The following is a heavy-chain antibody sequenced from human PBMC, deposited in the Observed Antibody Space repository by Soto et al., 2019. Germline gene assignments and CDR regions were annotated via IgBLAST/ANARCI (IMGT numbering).Heavy chain of an antibody. CDR1: GFIFSNYA. J-gene: IGHJ4*02. V-gene: IGHV3-23*01. D-gene: IGHD1-26*01. CDR3: AKSGCHSYFEY. CDR2: ISVSVDNT. Sequence: GGSLRLSCAASGFIFSNYAMSWVRQAPGKGLEWVSAISVSVDNTYYADSVKGRFTISRDNSKNTLYLQMNSLRAEDTALYYCAKSGCHSYFEYWGQGTLVTVSS.